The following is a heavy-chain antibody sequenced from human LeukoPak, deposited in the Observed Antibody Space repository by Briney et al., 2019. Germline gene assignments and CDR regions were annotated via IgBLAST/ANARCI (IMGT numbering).Heavy chain of an antibody. J-gene: IGHJ4*02. Sequence: SETLSLTCTVSGGSISSGDYYWSWIRQPPGKGLEWIGYIYYSGSTYYNPSLKSRVTISVDTSKNQFSLKLSSATAADTAVYYCARGYSGYQYFDYWGQGTLVTVSS. D-gene: IGHD5-12*01. CDR1: GGSISSGDYY. CDR2: IYYSGST. CDR3: ARGYSGYQYFDY. V-gene: IGHV4-30-4*01.